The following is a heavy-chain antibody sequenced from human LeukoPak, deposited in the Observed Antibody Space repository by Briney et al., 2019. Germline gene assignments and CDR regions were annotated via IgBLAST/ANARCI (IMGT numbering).Heavy chain of an antibody. CDR3: ARGPSTCSHYYYYMDV. Sequence: SQTLSLTCTVSGGSISSGDYYWSWIRQPPGKGLEWIGYIYYSGSTYYNPSLKSRVTISVDTSKNQFSLKLSSVTAADTAVYYCARGPSTCSHYYYYMDVWGKGTTVTVSS. V-gene: IGHV4-30-4*08. CDR1: GGSISSGDYY. J-gene: IGHJ6*03. D-gene: IGHD2-2*01. CDR2: IYYSGST.